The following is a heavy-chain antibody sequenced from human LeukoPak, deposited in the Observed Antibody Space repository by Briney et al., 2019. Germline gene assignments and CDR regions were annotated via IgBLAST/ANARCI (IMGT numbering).Heavy chain of an antibody. D-gene: IGHD1-26*01. J-gene: IGHJ4*02. CDR1: GYTFTSYD. CDR3: ARVPYVGSYYGRYYFDY. CDR2: VNPNSGNT. Sequence: ASVTVSCKASGYTFTSYDINWVRQAPGQGLEWMGWVNPNSGNTGYAQKFQGRVTMTRNTSISTAYIELSSLRSEDTAVYYCARVPYVGSYYGRYYFDYWGQGTLVTVSS. V-gene: IGHV1-8*01.